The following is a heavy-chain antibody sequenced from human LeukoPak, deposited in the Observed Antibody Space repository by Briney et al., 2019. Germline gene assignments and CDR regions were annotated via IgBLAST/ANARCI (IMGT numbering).Heavy chain of an antibody. CDR2: IYYSGST. Sequence: PSETLSLTCTVSGDSITSSAFYWGWIRQPPGKGLEWIGYIYYSGSTNYNPSLKSRVTISVDTSKNQFSLKLSSVTAADTAVYYCARGSYSYGFLYGDYWGQGTLVTVSS. V-gene: IGHV4-61*05. J-gene: IGHJ4*02. D-gene: IGHD5-18*01. CDR3: ARGSYSYGFLYGDY. CDR1: GDSITSSAFY.